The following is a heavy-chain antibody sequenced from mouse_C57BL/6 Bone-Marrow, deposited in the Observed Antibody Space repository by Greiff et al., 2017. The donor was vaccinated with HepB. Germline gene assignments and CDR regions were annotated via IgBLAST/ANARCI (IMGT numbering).Heavy chain of an antibody. V-gene: IGHV5-4*01. CDR3: ARDYSFMTTVVAHYAMDY. Sequence: EVQVVESGGGLVKPGGSLKLSCAASGFTFSSYAMSWVRQTPEKRLEWVATISDGGSYTYYPDNVKGRFTISRDNAKNNLYLQMSHLKSEDTAMYYCARDYSFMTTVVAHYAMDYWGQGTSVTVSS. CDR1: GFTFSSYA. D-gene: IGHD1-1*01. CDR2: ISDGGSYT. J-gene: IGHJ4*01.